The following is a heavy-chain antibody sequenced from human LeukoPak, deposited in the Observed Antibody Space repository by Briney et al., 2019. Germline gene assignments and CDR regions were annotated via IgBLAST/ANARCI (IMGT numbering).Heavy chain of an antibody. Sequence: IXXXRQXXXXGLXWMGWMNPNSGNTGYAQKFQGRVTMTRNTSISTAYMELSSLRSEDTAVYYCARGRTTVTMLIDYWGQGTLVTVSS. CDR3: ARGRTTVTMLIDY. J-gene: IGHJ4*02. V-gene: IGHV1-8*01. D-gene: IGHD4-17*01. CDR2: MNPNSGNT.